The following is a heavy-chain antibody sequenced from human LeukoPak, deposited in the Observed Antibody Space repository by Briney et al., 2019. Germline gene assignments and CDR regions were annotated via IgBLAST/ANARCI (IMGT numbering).Heavy chain of an antibody. CDR1: GGSISSGGYY. V-gene: IGHV4-31*03. Sequence: PSETLSLTCTVSGGSISSGGYYWSWIRQHPGKGLEWIGYIYYSGSTYYNPSLKSRVTISVDTSKNQFSLKLSSVTAADTAVYYCAREGGPYRPLDYSGQGTLVTVSS. CDR2: IYYSGST. CDR3: AREGGPYRPLDY. J-gene: IGHJ4*02.